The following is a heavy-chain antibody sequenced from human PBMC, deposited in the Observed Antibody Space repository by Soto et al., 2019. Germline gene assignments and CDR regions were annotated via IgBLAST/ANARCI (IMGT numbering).Heavy chain of an antibody. V-gene: IGHV3-30-3*01. CDR2: ISYDGSNK. D-gene: IGHD2-15*01. J-gene: IGHJ4*02. CDR3: ARGLIVEMATIQTPPFDY. CDR1: GFTFSSYA. Sequence: GGSLRLSCAASGFTFSSYAMHWVRQAPGKGLEWVAVISYDGSNKYYADSVKGRFTISRDNSKNTLYLQMNSLRAEDTAVYYCARGLIVEMATIQTPPFDYWGPGTLVTVSS.